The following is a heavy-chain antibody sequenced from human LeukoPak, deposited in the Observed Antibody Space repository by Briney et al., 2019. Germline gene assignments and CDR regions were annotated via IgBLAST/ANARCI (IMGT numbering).Heavy chain of an antibody. CDR2: IYYSGST. Sequence: SQTLSLTCTVSGGSISSGDYYWSWIRQPPGKGLEWIGYIYYSGSTNYNPSLKSRVTISVDTSKNQFSLKLKSVTAADTAVYYCARRGYCSGGSCYSFDYWGQGTLVTVSS. J-gene: IGHJ4*02. V-gene: IGHV4-61*08. CDR1: GGSISSGDYY. CDR3: ARRGYCSGGSCYSFDY. D-gene: IGHD2-15*01.